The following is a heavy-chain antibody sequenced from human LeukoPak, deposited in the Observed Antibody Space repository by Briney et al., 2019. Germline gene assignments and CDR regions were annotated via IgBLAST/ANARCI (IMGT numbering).Heavy chain of an antibody. Sequence: SETLSLTCTVSGGSISSYYWSWIRQPPGKGLEWIGYIYYSGSTNYNPSLKSRVTISVDTSKNQFSLKLSSVTAADTAVYYCVRQGSSGLPDYWGQGTLVTVSS. CDR2: IYYSGST. J-gene: IGHJ4*02. CDR3: VRQGSSGLPDY. V-gene: IGHV4-59*01. D-gene: IGHD6-6*01. CDR1: GGSISSYY.